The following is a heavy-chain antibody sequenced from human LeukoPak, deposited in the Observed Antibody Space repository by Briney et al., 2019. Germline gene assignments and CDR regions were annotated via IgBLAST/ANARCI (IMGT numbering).Heavy chain of an antibody. CDR1: GFTFSSYA. J-gene: IGHJ3*02. Sequence: GGSLRLSCAASGFTFSSYAMSWVRQAPGKGLEWVSAISGSGGSTYYADSVKGRFTISRDNSKKTLYLQMNSLRAQDTAVSYCAKEVGTAYCGGDCSDAFDIWGQGTMVTVSS. CDR3: AKEVGTAYCGGDCSDAFDI. CDR2: ISGSGGST. V-gene: IGHV3-23*01. D-gene: IGHD2-21*01.